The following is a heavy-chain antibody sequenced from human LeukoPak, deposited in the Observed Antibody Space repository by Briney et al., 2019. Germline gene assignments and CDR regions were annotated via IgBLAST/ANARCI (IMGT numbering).Heavy chain of an antibody. Sequence: PSETLSLTCTVSGGSISSSSYYWGWIRQPPGKGLEWVSAISGSGGSTYYADSVKGRFTISRDNSKNTLYLQMNSLRAEDTAVYYCAKAGTGPTTFDYWGQGTLVTVSS. CDR2: ISGSGGST. V-gene: IGHV3-23*01. D-gene: IGHD6-13*01. CDR1: GGSISSSSYY. J-gene: IGHJ4*02. CDR3: AKAGTGPTTFDY.